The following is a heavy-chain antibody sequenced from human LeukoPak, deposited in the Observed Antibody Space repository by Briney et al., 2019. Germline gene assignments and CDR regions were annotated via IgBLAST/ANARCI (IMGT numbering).Heavy chain of an antibody. J-gene: IGHJ5*02. CDR3: ARDTSRGYCSGGSCYWLFDP. Sequence: PGGSLRLSCAASGFTFSSYSMNWVRQAPGKGLEWVSSISSSSSYIYYADSVKGRFTISRDNAKNSLYLQMNSLRAEDTAVYYCARDTSRGYCSGGSCYWLFDPWGQGTLVTVSS. D-gene: IGHD2-15*01. V-gene: IGHV3-21*01. CDR1: GFTFSSYS. CDR2: ISSSSSYI.